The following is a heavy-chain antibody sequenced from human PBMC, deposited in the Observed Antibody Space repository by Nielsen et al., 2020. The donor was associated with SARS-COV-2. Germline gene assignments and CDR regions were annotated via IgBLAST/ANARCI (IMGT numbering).Heavy chain of an antibody. Sequence: GGSLRLSCAASGFTFSSYAMHWVRQAPGKGLEWVAVISYDGSNKYYADSVKGRLTISRDNSKNTLYLQMNSLRAEDTAVYYCARVDRDYYHSSGPLDYWGQGALVTVSS. CDR3: ARVDRDYYHSSGPLDY. V-gene: IGHV3-30*04. CDR2: ISYDGSNK. J-gene: IGHJ4*02. D-gene: IGHD3-22*01. CDR1: GFTFSSYA.